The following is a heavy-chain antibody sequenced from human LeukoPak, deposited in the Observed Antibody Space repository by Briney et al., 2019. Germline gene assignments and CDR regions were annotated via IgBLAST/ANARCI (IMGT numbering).Heavy chain of an antibody. J-gene: IGHJ4*02. CDR3: ARVLSVPYLLDS. CDR1: GHSTTRGYY. D-gene: IGHD3-10*02. Sequence: PSETLSLTCAISGHSTTRGYYWAWFRQSPGKGLEWIATFFQSHKSFYNASLESRVTMSLDTSKSQFSLNLTSVTAADTAAYYCARVLSVPYLLDSWVRGTQVTVSS. V-gene: IGHV4-38-2*01. CDR2: FFQSHKS.